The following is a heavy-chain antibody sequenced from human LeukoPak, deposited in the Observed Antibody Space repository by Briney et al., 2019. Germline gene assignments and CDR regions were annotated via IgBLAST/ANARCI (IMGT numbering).Heavy chain of an antibody. CDR1: GFTFSSYA. CDR3: ARDHHYYGSGSYGDYDY. CDR2: IWYDGSNK. D-gene: IGHD3-10*01. J-gene: IGHJ4*02. Sequence: GGSLRLSCAASGFTFSSYAMHWVRQAPGKGPEWVAVIWYDGSNKYYADSVKGRFIISRDNSKNTLYLQMNSLRAEDTAVYYCARDHHYYGSGSYGDYDYWGQGTLVTVSS. V-gene: IGHV3-33*08.